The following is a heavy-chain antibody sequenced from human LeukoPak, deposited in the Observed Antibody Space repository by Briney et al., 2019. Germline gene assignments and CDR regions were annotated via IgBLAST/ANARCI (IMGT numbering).Heavy chain of an antibody. D-gene: IGHD3-10*01. J-gene: IGHJ5*02. CDR2: ISSSSSYI. Sequence: GGSLRLSCAASGFTFSSYSMNWVRQAPGKGLEWVSSISSSSSYIYYADSVKGRFTISRDNAKNSLYLQMNSLRAEDTAVYYCARCMVREIPWFDPWGQGTLVTVSS. CDR3: ARCMVREIPWFDP. V-gene: IGHV3-21*04. CDR1: GFTFSSYS.